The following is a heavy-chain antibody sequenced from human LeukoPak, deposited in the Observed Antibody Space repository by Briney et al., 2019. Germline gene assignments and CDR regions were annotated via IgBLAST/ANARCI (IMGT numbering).Heavy chain of an antibody. CDR3: ARDSGSYYDILTGYYP. CDR1: GYTFTSYG. Sequence: GASVKVSCKASGYTFTSYGISWVRQAPGQGLEWMGWISAYNGNTNYAQKLQGRVTMTTDTSTSTAYMELRSLRSDDTAVYYCARDSGSYYDILTGYYPWGQGTLVTVSS. CDR2: ISAYNGNT. J-gene: IGHJ5*02. V-gene: IGHV1-18*01. D-gene: IGHD3-9*01.